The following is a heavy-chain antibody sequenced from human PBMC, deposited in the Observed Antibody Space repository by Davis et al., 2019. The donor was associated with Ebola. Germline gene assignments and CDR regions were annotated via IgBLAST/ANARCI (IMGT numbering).Heavy chain of an antibody. Sequence: AASVKVSCKASGGSFSSYSIMWVRQAPGQGLEWMGRIMPDLDISNYAQKFQGRVTITADKSTSTVYMELRSLRYEDTAVYYCARGGQLGNWGQGTLVTVSS. V-gene: IGHV1-69*02. CDR3: ARGGQLGN. CDR2: IMPDLDIS. CDR1: GGSFSSYS. D-gene: IGHD6-13*01. J-gene: IGHJ4*02.